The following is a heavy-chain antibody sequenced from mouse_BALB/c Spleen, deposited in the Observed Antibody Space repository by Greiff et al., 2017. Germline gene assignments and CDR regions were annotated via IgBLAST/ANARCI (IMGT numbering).Heavy chain of an antibody. CDR3: ARYDGYDDYFDY. V-gene: IGHV5-17*02. Sequence: EVKLMESGGGLVQPGGSRKLSCAASGFTFSSFGMHWVRQAPEKGLEWVAYISSGSSTIYYADTVKGRFTTSRDNPKNTLFLQMTSLRSEDTAMYYCARYDGYDDYFDYWGQGTTLTVSS. CDR2: ISSGSSTI. CDR1: GFTFSSFG. D-gene: IGHD2-3*01. J-gene: IGHJ2*01.